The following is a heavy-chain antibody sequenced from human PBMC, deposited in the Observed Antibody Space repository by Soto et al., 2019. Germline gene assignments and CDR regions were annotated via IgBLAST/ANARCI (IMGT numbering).Heavy chain of an antibody. Sequence: QVQLVESGGAVVQPGKSLRLSCAASGFTFSSYGMYWVRQAPGKGLEWVAAISYDGSNNYHADSVKGRFTISRDNSKNTVYLQLNSLRTEDKAVYYCENDIVKYTYGACDYWGQGVLVTVSS. CDR2: ISYDGSNN. CDR1: GFTFSSYG. CDR3: ENDIVKYTYGACDY. V-gene: IGHV3-30*18. J-gene: IGHJ4*02. D-gene: IGHD5-18*01.